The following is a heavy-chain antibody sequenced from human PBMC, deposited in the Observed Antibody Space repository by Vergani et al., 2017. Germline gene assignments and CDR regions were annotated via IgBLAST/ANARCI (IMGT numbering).Heavy chain of an antibody. D-gene: IGHD6-13*01. Sequence: EVQLVESGGGLVQPGGSLRLSCAASGFTFDDYAMHWVRQAPGKGLEWVSGISWNSGSIGYADSVKGRFTISRDNAKNSLYLQMNSLRAEDTALYYCAKSGGSWYLDYWGQGTLVTVSS. V-gene: IGHV3-9*01. J-gene: IGHJ4*02. CDR3: AKSGGSWYLDY. CDR2: ISWNSGSI. CDR1: GFTFDDYA.